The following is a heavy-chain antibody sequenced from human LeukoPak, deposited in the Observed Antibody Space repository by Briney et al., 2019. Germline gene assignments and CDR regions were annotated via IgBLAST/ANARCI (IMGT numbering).Heavy chain of an antibody. D-gene: IGHD6-19*01. J-gene: IGHJ4*02. V-gene: IGHV3-30-3*01. CDR1: GFTFSSYA. Sequence: GGSLRLSCAASGFTFSSYAMHWVRQAPGKGLEWVAVISYDGSNKYYADSVKGRFTISRNNSKNTLYPQMNSLRAEDTAVYYCARDQGIAVDGTRPYFDYWGQGTLVTVSS. CDR2: ISYDGSNK. CDR3: ARDQGIAVDGTRPYFDY.